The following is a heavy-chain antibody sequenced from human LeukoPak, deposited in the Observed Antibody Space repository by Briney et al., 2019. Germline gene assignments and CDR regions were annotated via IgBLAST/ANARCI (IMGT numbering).Heavy chain of an antibody. J-gene: IGHJ4*02. Sequence: SETLSLTCTVSGGSISSYYWSWIRQPPGKGLEWIGYIYYSGSTNYNPSLKSRVTISVDTSKNQFSLKLSSVTAGDTAVYYCARHDGSGIAATGTGIWGFDYWGQGTLVTVSS. CDR2: IYYSGST. V-gene: IGHV4-59*08. D-gene: IGHD6-13*01. CDR3: ARHDGSGIAATGTGIWGFDY. CDR1: GGSISSYY.